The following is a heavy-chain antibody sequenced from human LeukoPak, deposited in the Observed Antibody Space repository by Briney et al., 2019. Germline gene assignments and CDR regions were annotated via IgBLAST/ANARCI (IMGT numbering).Heavy chain of an antibody. CDR3: ARDRYSGSYESMGGFDI. CDR1: GFTFDDFA. D-gene: IGHD1-26*01. V-gene: IGHV3-9*01. CDR2: ISWNSDII. J-gene: IGHJ3*02. Sequence: GGSLRLSCAASGFTFDDFAMHWVRQVPGKGLEWVSGISWNSDIIDYADSVKGRFTISRDNAKNSLYLQMNSLRAEDTAVYYCARDRYSGSYESMGGFDIWGQGTMVTVSS.